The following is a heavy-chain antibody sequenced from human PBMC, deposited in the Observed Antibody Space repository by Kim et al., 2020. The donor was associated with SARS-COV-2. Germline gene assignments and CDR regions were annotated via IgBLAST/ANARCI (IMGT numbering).Heavy chain of an antibody. J-gene: IGHJ4*02. CDR3: ARHGGYSYASPYYFDY. Sequence: SETLSLTCTVSGGSISSSSYYWGWIRQPPGKGLEWIGSIYYSGSTYYNPSLKSRVTISVDTSKNQFSLKLSSVTAADTAVYYCARHGGYSYASPYYFDYWGQGTLVTVSS. D-gene: IGHD5-18*01. V-gene: IGHV4-39*01. CDR2: IYYSGST. CDR1: GGSISSSSYY.